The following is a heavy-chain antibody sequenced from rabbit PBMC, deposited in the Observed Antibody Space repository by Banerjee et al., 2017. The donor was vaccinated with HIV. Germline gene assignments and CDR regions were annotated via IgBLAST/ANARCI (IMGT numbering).Heavy chain of an antibody. CDR2: IDPVFGST. V-gene: IGHV1S7*01. CDR1: GFIFSTYS. CDR3: ARGSYDDYGDWDSFNL. Sequence: QLVESGGGLVQPGGSLKLSCKASGFIFSTYSMSWVRQAPGKGLEWIGYIDPVFGSTYYASWVNGRFTISSHNAQNTLYLQLNSLTAADTATYFCARGSYDDYGDWDSFNLWGQGTLVTVS. D-gene: IGHD2-1*01. J-gene: IGHJ4*01.